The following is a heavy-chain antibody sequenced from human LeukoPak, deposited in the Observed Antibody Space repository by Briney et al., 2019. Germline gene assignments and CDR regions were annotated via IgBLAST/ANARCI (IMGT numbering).Heavy chain of an antibody. D-gene: IGHD1-26*01. Sequence: ASVKVSCKASGYSFTSYYLHWVRQAPGQGLEWMGIIKPSGGSTSYAFQGRVTVTRDTSTSTVYMEMSSLRSEYTAVYYCVREEDGRTFDFWGQGTLVTVSS. CDR3: VREEDGRTFDF. V-gene: IGHV1-46*01. CDR1: GYSFTSYY. CDR2: IKPSGGST. J-gene: IGHJ4*02.